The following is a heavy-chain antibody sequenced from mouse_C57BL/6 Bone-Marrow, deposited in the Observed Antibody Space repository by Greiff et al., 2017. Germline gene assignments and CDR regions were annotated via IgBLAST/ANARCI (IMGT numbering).Heavy chain of an antibody. Sequence: VQLQQSGAELVRPGASVKLSCTASGFNIKDDYMHWVKQRPEQGLEWIGWIDPENGNTEYASKFQGKATITADTSSNTAYLRLSSLTSEDTAVYYCTTYSIYYDYDAWFAYWGQGTLVTVSA. J-gene: IGHJ3*01. D-gene: IGHD2-4*01. CDR3: TTYSIYYDYDAWFAY. CDR1: GFNIKDDY. V-gene: IGHV14-4*01. CDR2: IDPENGNT.